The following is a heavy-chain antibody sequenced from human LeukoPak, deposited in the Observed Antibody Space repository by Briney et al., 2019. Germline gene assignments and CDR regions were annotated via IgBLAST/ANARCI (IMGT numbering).Heavy chain of an antibody. CDR3: ARHPGKVTNDWYFDL. Sequence: ASVNVSYKASGYTFTSYYMHWVRQAPGQGLEWMGIINPSGGSTSYAQKFQGRVTMTRDTSITTAYMELSRLSSDDTAVYYCARHPGKVTNDWYFDLWGRGTLVTVSS. V-gene: IGHV1-46*01. D-gene: IGHD4-23*01. CDR1: GYTFTSYY. J-gene: IGHJ2*01. CDR2: INPSGGST.